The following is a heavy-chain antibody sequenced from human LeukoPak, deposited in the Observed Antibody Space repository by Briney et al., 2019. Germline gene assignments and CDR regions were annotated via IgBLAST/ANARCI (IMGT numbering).Heavy chain of an antibody. CDR1: GVSISSGGYS. V-gene: IGHV4-30-2*01. J-gene: IGHJ4*02. CDR2: IYHSGST. CDR3: ARDEDSSGYYV. Sequence: SETLSLTCAVSGVSISSGGYSWRWIRQPPGKGLEWIGYIYHSGSTYYNPSLKSRVTRSVDRSKNQFSLKLSSVTAADTAVYYCARDEDSSGYYVWGQGTLVTVSS. D-gene: IGHD3-22*01.